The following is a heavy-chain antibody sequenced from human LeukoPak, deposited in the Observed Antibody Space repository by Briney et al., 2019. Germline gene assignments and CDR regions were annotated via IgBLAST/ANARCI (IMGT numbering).Heavy chain of an antibody. CDR2: ISSSSSYI. J-gene: IGHJ4*02. CDR3: ARDRGFNWRGYDY. V-gene: IGHV3-21*01. CDR1: GFTFSSYS. D-gene: IGHD5-24*01. Sequence: GGSLRLSCAASGFTFSSYSMTWVRQAPGKGLEWVSSISSSSSYIYYADSVKGRFTISRDNAKNSLYLQMNSLRAEDTAVYYCARDRGFNWRGYDYWGQGTLVTVSP.